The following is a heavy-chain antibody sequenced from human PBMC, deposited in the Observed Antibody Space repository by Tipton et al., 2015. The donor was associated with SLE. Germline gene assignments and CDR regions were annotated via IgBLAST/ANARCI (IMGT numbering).Heavy chain of an antibody. CDR1: GFTFDDYA. V-gene: IGHV3-9*01. Sequence: SLRLSCAASGFTFDDYAMHWVRQAPGKGLEWVSGISWNSGSIGYADSVKGRFTISRDNAKNSLYLQMNSLRAEDTALYYCAKDKVWGGYDSPYFDSWGQGTLVIVSS. D-gene: IGHD5-12*01. CDR2: ISWNSGSI. CDR3: AKDKVWGGYDSPYFDS. J-gene: IGHJ4*02.